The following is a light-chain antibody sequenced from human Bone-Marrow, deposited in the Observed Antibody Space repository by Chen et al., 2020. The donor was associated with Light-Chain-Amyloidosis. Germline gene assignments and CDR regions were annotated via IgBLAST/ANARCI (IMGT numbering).Light chain of an antibody. CDR1: NIGSTS. CDR3: QVWDRSSDRPV. J-gene: IGLJ3*02. V-gene: IGLV3-21*02. Sequence: SYVLTQPSSVSVAPGQTATIACGGNNIGSTSVHWYQQTPGQAPLLAVYDDSDRPSGIPERLSGSNAGNTATRTISRGEAGDEADYYCQVWDRSSDRPVFGGGTKLTVL. CDR2: DDS.